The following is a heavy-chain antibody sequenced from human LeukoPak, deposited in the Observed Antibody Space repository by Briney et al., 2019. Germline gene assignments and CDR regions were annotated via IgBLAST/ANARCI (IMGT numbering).Heavy chain of an antibody. CDR3: AKSRSGSANWALQIFDN. J-gene: IGHJ4*02. V-gene: IGHV3-53*01. CDR2: IYSGGST. CDR1: GFTVSNKF. D-gene: IGHD1-1*01. Sequence: SGGSLRLSCAASGFTVSNKFMTWVRQAPGKGLEWVSVIYSGGSTYYADSVKGRFTISRDNSKNSLFVQMNSLRAEDTAVYFCAKSRSGSANWALQIFDNWGQGTLVTVSS.